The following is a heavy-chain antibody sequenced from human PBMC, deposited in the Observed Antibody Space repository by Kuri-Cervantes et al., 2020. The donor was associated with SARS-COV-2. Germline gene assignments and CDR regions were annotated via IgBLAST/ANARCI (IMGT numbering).Heavy chain of an antibody. CDR3: AKGQFTVHSDYGSGSYYND. V-gene: IGHV3-9*01. D-gene: IGHD3-10*01. Sequence: LKISCAASGFTFDDYAMHWVRQAPGKGLEWVSGISWNSGSIGYADSVKGRFTISRDNAKNSLYLQMNSLRAEDTALYYCAKGQFTVHSDYGSGSYYNDWGQGTLVTVSS. CDR1: GFTFDDYA. J-gene: IGHJ1*01. CDR2: ISWNSGSI.